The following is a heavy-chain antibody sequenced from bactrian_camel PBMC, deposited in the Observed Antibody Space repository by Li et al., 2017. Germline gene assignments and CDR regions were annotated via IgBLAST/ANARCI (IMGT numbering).Heavy chain of an antibody. CDR3: VKPNPDARGGLRP. Sequence: VQLVESGGGSVQAGGSLRLSCAASRYTYSANCMGWFRQAPGKEREGVATIHRDNGGTYYAGSVKGRFTISRDNAVYTVYLQMNSLKPEDTAVYYCVKPNPDARGGLRPLGPGDPGHRL. V-gene: IGHV3S40*01. CDR2: IHRDNGGT. CDR1: RYTYSANC. J-gene: IGHJ4*01. D-gene: IGHD1*01.